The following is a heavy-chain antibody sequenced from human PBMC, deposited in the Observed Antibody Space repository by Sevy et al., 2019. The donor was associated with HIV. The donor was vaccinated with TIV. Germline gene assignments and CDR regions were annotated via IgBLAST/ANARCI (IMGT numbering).Heavy chain of an antibody. J-gene: IGHJ4*02. CDR1: GFKFDDHT. V-gene: IGHV3-43*01. CDR2: IGGDKKKS. D-gene: IGHD5-12*01. CDR3: AKDVGGFSGFDY. Sequence: GGSLRPSCGASGFKFDDHTMHWVRQAPGKGLQWVSFIGGDKKKSSYASIVQGRFSITRDNGRNTLYLQMHSLRIEDTGLYFCAKDVGGFSGFDYWGQGTLVTVSS.